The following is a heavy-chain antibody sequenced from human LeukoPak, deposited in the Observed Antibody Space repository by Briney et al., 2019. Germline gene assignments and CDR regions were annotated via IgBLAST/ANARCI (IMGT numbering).Heavy chain of an antibody. D-gene: IGHD2-15*01. V-gene: IGHV5-51*01. CDR2: IYPGDSDT. CDR3: ARAPARCSGGSCYSDY. J-gene: IGHJ4*02. CDR1: GYSFTSYW. Sequence: GESLKISCKGSGYSFTSYWIGWVRQMPGKGLEWMGIIYPGDSDTRYSPSFQGQVTISADKSISTAYLQWSSLKASDTAMYYCARAPARCSGGSCYSDYWGQGTLVTVSS.